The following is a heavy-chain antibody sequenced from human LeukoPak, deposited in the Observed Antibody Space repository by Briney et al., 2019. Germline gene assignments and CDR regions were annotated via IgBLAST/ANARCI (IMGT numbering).Heavy chain of an antibody. D-gene: IGHD6-13*01. CDR3: ARFQQLVQSVDY. V-gene: IGHV4-39*01. CDR2: IYYSGNT. Sequence: PSETLSLTCTVSGGSISSSSYYWGWIRQPPGKGLEWIGSIYYSGNTYYNPSLKSRVTISVDTSKNQFSLKLRSVTAADTAVYYCARFQQLVQSVDYRGQGTLVTVSS. J-gene: IGHJ4*02. CDR1: GGSISSSSYY.